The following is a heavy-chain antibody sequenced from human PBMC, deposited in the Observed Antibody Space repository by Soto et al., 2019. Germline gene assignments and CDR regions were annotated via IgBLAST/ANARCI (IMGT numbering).Heavy chain of an antibody. D-gene: IGHD2-21*02. Sequence: QVQLQESGPGLVKPSQTLSLTCTVSGGSISSGGYCWGWIRQHPGKGLEWIGYIYYSGSTYYNSSLRSRVSISIATSKNQFSLKLSSVTAADTAVYYCARTGFCGGDCYWFDPWGQGTLVTVSS. J-gene: IGHJ5*02. CDR1: GGSISSGGYC. CDR3: ARTGFCGGDCYWFDP. V-gene: IGHV4-31*03. CDR2: IYYSGST.